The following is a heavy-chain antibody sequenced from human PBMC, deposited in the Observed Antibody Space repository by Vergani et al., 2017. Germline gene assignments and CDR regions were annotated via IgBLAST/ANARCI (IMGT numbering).Heavy chain of an antibody. Sequence: QVQLQESGPGLVKPSETLSLTCTVSGGSISSYYWSWIRQPPGKGLEWIGYIYYSGSTNYNPSLKSRVTISVDTSKNQFSLKLSSVTAADTAVYYCARGMVVPAACWFDPWGQGTLVTVSS. CDR3: ARGMVVPAACWFDP. CDR1: GGSISSYY. V-gene: IGHV4-59*01. J-gene: IGHJ5*02. CDR2: IYYSGST. D-gene: IGHD2-2*01.